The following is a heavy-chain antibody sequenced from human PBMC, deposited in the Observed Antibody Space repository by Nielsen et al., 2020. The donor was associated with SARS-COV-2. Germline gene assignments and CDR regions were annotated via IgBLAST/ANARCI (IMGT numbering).Heavy chain of an antibody. CDR2: IYYSGST. J-gene: IGHJ4*02. CDR3: ARVTPYSGTYVVDY. Sequence: SETLSLTCTVSGGSISSYYWSWIRQPPGKGLEWIGSIYYSGSTNYNPSLKSRVTISVDTSKNQFSMKLSSVTAADTAIFYCARVTPYSGTYVVDYWGQGTLVTVSS. CDR1: GGSISSYY. D-gene: IGHD1-26*01. V-gene: IGHV4-59*01.